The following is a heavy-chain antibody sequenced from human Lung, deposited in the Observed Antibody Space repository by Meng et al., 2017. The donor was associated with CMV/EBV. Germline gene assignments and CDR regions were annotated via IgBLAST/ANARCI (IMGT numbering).Heavy chain of an antibody. CDR2: MYYSGST. CDR3: ARGGRGAAAGQND. V-gene: IGHV4-59*01. J-gene: IGHJ4*02. CDR1: GDSMNNYY. D-gene: IGHD6-13*01. Sequence: SETLSLXXTVSGDSMNNYYWNWIRQPPGKGLEWIGYMYYSGSTNYNPSLKSRVTISVDTSKNQFSLILSPVTAADTAVYYCARGGRGAAAGQNDWGQGTLVNVDS.